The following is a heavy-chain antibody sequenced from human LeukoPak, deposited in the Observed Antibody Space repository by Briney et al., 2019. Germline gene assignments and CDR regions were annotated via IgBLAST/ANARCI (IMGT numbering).Heavy chain of an antibody. V-gene: IGHV3-23*01. CDR2: ISGSGGST. J-gene: IGHJ4*02. CDR3: AKDKIGVLSSYFDY. CDR1: GFTFSSYA. Sequence: GGSLGLSCAASGFTFSSYAMSWVRQAPGKGLEWVSAISGSGGSTYYADSVKGRFTISRDNSKNTLYLQMNSLRAEDTAVYYCAKDKIGVLSSYFDYWGQGTLVTVSS. D-gene: IGHD3-3*01.